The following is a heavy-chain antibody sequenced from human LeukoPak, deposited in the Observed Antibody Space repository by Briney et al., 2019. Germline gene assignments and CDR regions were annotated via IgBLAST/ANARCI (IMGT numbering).Heavy chain of an antibody. J-gene: IGHJ4*02. V-gene: IGHV3-9*01. Sequence: GGSLRLSCAASGFTFDDYAMHWVRQAPGKGLEWVSGICWNSGSIGYADSVKGRFTISRDNAKNSLYLQMNSLRAEDTALYYCARARRDGYNSRIYYFDYWGQGTLVTVSS. CDR3: ARARRDGYNSRIYYFDY. CDR2: ICWNSGSI. D-gene: IGHD5-12*01. CDR1: GFTFDDYA.